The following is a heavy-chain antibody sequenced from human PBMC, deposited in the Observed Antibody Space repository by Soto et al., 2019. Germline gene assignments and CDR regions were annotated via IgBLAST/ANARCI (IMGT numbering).Heavy chain of an antibody. V-gene: IGHV3-30*18. D-gene: IGHD2-15*01. CDR3: AKPSRGNTFDY. J-gene: IGHJ4*02. CDR2: ISYDGSNK. Sequence: GGSLRLSCAASGFTFSSYGMHWVRQAPGKGLEWVAVISYDGSNKYYADSVKGRFTISRDNSKNTLYLQMNSLRAEDTAVYYCAKPSRGNTFDYWGQGTLVTVSS. CDR1: GFTFSSYG.